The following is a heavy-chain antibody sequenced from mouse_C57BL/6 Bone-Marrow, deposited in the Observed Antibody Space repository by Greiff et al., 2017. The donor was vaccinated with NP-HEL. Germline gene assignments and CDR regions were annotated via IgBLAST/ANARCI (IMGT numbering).Heavy chain of an antibody. J-gene: IGHJ2*01. V-gene: IGHV1-81*01. D-gene: IGHD2-4*01. CDR1: GYTFTSYG. CDR2: IYPRSGNT. Sequence: VKLQQSGAELARPGASVKLSCKASGYTFTSYGISWVKQRTGQGLEWIGEIYPRSGNTYYNEKFKGKATLTADKSSSTAYMELRSLTSEDSAVYFCARKGYDYDGYWGQGTTLTVSS. CDR3: ARKGYDYDGY.